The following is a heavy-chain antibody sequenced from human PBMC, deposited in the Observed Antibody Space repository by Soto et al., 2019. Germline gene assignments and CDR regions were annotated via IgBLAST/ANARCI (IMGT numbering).Heavy chain of an antibody. J-gene: IGHJ4*02. Sequence: HPGGSLRLSCAASGFTFSSYAMSWVRQAPGKGLEWVSSISGSGGGTYYADSVKGRFTFSRDNSKNTLYLQMNSLRAEDTAVYYCAKFGMATTKRSPPYYIDYWGQG. CDR3: AKFGMATTKRSPPYYIDY. V-gene: IGHV3-23*01. CDR1: GFTFSSYA. CDR2: ISGSGGGT. D-gene: IGHD1-1*01.